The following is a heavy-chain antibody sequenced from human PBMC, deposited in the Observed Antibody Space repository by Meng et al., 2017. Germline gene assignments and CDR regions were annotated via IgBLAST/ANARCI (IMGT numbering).Heavy chain of an antibody. Sequence: QGELQPLGAGLVKPSETLSPTCAVYGGSFSGYYWSWIRQPPGKGLEWIGEINHSGSTNYHPSLKSRVTISVDTSKNQFSLKLSSVTAADTAVYYCARRGIAARPFYYWGQGTLVTVSS. CDR1: GGSFSGYY. D-gene: IGHD6-6*01. CDR2: INHSGST. J-gene: IGHJ4*02. CDR3: ARRGIAARPFYY. V-gene: IGHV4-34*01.